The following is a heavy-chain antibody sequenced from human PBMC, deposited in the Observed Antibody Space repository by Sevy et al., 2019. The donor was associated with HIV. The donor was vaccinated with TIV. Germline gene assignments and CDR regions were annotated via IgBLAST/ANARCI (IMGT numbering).Heavy chain of an antibody. J-gene: IGHJ4*02. D-gene: IGHD3-10*01. CDR3: ARGLYFDFGAY. Sequence: ASVKVSCKTSGYTFNNYGISWVREAPGQGLEWMGWISVYGETNYAQKVQDRLTVTTDTSTATAYMELRSLRSDDTAGYYCARGLYFDFGAYWGPGTLVTVSS. V-gene: IGHV1-18*01. CDR2: ISVYGET. CDR1: GYTFNNYG.